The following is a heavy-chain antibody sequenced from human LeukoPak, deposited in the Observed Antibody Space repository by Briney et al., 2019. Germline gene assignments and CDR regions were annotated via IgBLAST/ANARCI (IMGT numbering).Heavy chain of an antibody. V-gene: IGHV1-2*02. Sequence: GASVKVSCKASGSTFTGYYMHWVRQAPGPGLEWMGWINPNSGGTNYAQKFQGRVTMTRDTSISTAYMELSRLRSDDTAVYYCARVLPPHANMAARRWDWFDPWGQGTLVTVSS. CDR1: GSTFTGYY. CDR2: INPNSGGT. D-gene: IGHD6-6*01. J-gene: IGHJ5*02. CDR3: ARVLPPHANMAARRWDWFDP.